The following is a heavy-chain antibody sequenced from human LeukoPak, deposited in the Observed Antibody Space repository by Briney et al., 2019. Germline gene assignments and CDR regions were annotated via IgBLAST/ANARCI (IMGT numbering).Heavy chain of an antibody. D-gene: IGHD6-19*01. Sequence: GGSLRLSCAASGFTFSNAWMSWVRQAPGKGLEWVGRIKSKSDGWTTDYAAPVQGRFTISRDDSKDTLYLQMNSLRAEDTAVYYCARGGYISNHWGQGTLVTVSS. CDR2: IKSKSDGWTT. V-gene: IGHV3-15*05. CDR1: GFTFSNAW. J-gene: IGHJ5*02. CDR3: ARGGYISNH.